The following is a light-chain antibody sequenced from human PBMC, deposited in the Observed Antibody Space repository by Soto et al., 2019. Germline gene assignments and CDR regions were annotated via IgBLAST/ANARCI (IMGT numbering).Light chain of an antibody. CDR2: SAS. CDR1: QSVSSN. CDR3: QQHSNWPPLT. Sequence: EIVLTQSPDTLSVSPGERVTLSCRASQSVSSNLAWYLQKPGQPPRLLIYSASTRATGIPARFSGSGSGTEFTLIISSLQSEDFAVYYCQQHSNWPPLTFGGGTKVEIK. V-gene: IGKV3-15*01. J-gene: IGKJ4*01.